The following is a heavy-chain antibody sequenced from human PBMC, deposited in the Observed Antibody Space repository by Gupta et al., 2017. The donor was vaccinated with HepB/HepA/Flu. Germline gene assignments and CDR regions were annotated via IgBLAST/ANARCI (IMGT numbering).Heavy chain of an antibody. CDR2: GRGKADGRTI. CDR3: TTEPLTLLRGLLSVDV. V-gene: IGHV3-15*01. Sequence: EVQLVESGGGSVKPGESLRLSCAASGFSFFNAWLTWVRQNQGKGLQWVGRGRGKADGRTIDYAATVKGRFTNSTDDSKNTMFLQMNSLKTEDTAVYYCTTEPLTLLRGLLSVDVWGQGTTVTVSS. D-gene: IGHD3-10*01. J-gene: IGHJ6*02. CDR1: GFSFFNAW.